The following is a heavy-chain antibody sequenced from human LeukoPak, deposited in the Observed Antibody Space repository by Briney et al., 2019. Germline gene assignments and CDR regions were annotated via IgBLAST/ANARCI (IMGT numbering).Heavy chain of an antibody. CDR1: GFTFSSYS. Sequence: PGGSLRLSCAASGFTFSSYSMSXXRQAPGKGXEWVSSISSSSXYIYYADSVKGRFTISRXNAKNSLYLQMNSLRAEDTAVYYCARDRNDYGDYWGQGTLVTVSS. J-gene: IGHJ4*02. CDR3: ARDRNDYGDY. CDR2: ISSSSXYI. V-gene: IGHV3-21*01.